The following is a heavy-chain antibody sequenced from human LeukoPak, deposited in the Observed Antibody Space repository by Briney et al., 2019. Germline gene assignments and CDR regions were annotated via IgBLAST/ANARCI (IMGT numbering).Heavy chain of an antibody. CDR3: AREDYYGSGSYLDY. Sequence: SETLSLTCAVYDGSFSGHSWSWIRQAPGKGLEWIGEISHTGTINYNPSLKSRVTISADTSKNQFSLRLSSVTAADTAVYYCAREDYYGSGSYLDYWGQGTLVTVSS. CDR1: DGSFSGHS. CDR2: ISHTGTI. J-gene: IGHJ4*02. D-gene: IGHD3-10*01. V-gene: IGHV4-34*01.